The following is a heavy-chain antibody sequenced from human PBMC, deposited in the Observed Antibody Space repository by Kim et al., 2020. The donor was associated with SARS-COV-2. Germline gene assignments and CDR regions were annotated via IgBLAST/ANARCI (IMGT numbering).Heavy chain of an antibody. V-gene: IGHV4-39*01. Sequence: SETLSLTCTVSGGSISSSSYYWGWIRPAPGKGLEWIGSIYYSGSTYYNPSLKSRVTISVDTSKNQFSLMLSSVTAADTAVYYCARHRYYDILTGYYYWYFDLWGRGTLVTVSS. CDR1: GGSISSSSYY. CDR3: ARHRYYDILTGYYYWYFDL. D-gene: IGHD3-9*01. CDR2: IYYSGST. J-gene: IGHJ2*01.